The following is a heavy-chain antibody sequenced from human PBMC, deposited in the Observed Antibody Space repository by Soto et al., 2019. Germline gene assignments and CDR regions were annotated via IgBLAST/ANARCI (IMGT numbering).Heavy chain of an antibody. CDR3: AKGNIVAVPAAYPFGMDV. J-gene: IGHJ6*02. CDR2: INAGNGNT. V-gene: IGHV1-3*01. D-gene: IGHD2-2*01. Sequence: GASGQVSCKASGYTFTSYPMHWVRQAPGQRLEWMGWINAGNGNTKYSQKFQGRDTITRDTSASTAYMELSSLRSEDTAVYYCAKGNIVAVPAAYPFGMDVWGQGTTVTVSS. CDR1: GYTFTSYP.